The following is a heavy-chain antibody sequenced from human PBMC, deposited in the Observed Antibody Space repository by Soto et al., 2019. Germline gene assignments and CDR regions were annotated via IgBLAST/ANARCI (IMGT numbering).Heavy chain of an antibody. D-gene: IGHD1-1*01. CDR2: ISYDGSNK. CDR3: AEATGATRWDY. J-gene: IGHJ4*02. Sequence: QVQLVESGGGVVQPGRSLRLSCAASGFTFSSYTMHWVRQPPGKGLEWVAVISYDGSNKYYADSVKGRFAISRDNSKNTLYLQMNSLRAEDTAVYYCAEATGATRWDYWGQGTLVTVSS. V-gene: IGHV3-30*18. CDR1: GFTFSSYT.